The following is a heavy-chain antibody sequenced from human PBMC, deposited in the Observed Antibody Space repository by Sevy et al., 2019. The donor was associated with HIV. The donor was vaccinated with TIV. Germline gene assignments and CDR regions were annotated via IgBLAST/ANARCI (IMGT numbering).Heavy chain of an antibody. D-gene: IGHD3-10*01. V-gene: IGHV1-69*13. CDR2: IIPIFGTA. J-gene: IGHJ6*02. CDR1: GGTFSSYA. Sequence: ASVKVSCKASGGTFSSYAISWVRQAPGQGLEWMGGIIPIFGTANYAQKFQGRVTITAEESTSTAYMGLSSLRSEDTAVYYCARHYYGSGSYYNRPYYYGMDVWGQGTTVTVSS. CDR3: ARHYYGSGSYYNRPYYYGMDV.